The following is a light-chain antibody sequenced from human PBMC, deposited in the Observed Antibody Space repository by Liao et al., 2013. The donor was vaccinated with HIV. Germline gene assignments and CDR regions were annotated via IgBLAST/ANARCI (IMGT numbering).Light chain of an antibody. CDR3: QAWDSSTAV. CDR2: QDT. V-gene: IGLV3-1*01. CDR1: GLGSKF. J-gene: IGLJ2*01. Sequence: SSELTQPPSLSASPGQPASISCSGDGLGSKFAYWYQQRPGQSPVLVIYQDTKRPSGIPERFSGSNSGNTATLTISGTQAMDEADYYCQAWDSSTAVFGGGTKLTVL.